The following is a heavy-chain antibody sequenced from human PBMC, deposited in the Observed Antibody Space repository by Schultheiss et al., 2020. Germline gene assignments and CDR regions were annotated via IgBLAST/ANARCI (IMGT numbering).Heavy chain of an antibody. Sequence: GGSLRLSCKGSGYSFIHYWISWVRQMPGKGLEWMGKIDPSDSYTKYSPSFQGHVTISADKSINTAYLQWNSLKASDTAMYYCARLGGYCDTTSCYTFDLPGLNWFDPWGQGTLVAVSS. J-gene: IGHJ5*02. V-gene: IGHV5-10-1*01. CDR1: GYSFIHYW. CDR3: ARLGGYCDTTSCYTFDLPGLNWFDP. D-gene: IGHD2-2*02. CDR2: IDPSDSYT.